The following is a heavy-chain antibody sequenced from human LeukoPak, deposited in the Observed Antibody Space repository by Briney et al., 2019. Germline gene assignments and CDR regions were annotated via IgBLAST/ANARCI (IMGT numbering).Heavy chain of an antibody. CDR3: ARVIRGGWLKIPDAFDI. CDR2: IYTSGST. V-gene: IGHV4-61*02. Sequence: PSETLSLTCTVSGGSISSGSYYWSWIRQPAGKGLEWIGRIYTSGSTNYNPSLKSRVTISVDTSKNQFSLKLSSVTAADTAVYYCARVIRGGWLKIPDAFDIWGQGTMVTVSS. CDR1: GGSISSGSYY. J-gene: IGHJ3*02. D-gene: IGHD5-24*01.